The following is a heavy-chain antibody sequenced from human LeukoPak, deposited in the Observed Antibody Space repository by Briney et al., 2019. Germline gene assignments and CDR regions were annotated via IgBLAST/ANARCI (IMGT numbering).Heavy chain of an antibody. J-gene: IGHJ4*02. CDR1: GYTFTGYY. Sequence: SVKVSCKASGYTFTGYYMHWVRQAPGQGLEWMGGIIPIFGTANYAQKFKGRVTITADESTSTAYMELSSLRSEDTAVYYCARGVLSDGDYYFDYWGQGTLVTVSS. CDR3: ARGVLSDGDYYFDY. D-gene: IGHD4-17*01. CDR2: IIPIFGTA. V-gene: IGHV1-69*13.